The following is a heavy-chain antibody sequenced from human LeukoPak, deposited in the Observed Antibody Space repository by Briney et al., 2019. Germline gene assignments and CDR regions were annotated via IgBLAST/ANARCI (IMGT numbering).Heavy chain of an antibody. D-gene: IGHD1-26*01. CDR3: AKDSGSHGIIDY. V-gene: IGHV3-30*02. CDR1: GFTFSSYA. J-gene: IGHJ4*02. CDR2: IRYDGSNK. Sequence: GRSLRLSCAASGFTFSSYAMHWVRQAPGKGLEWVAFIRYDGSNKYYADSVKGRFTISRDNSKNTLYLQMNSLRAEDTAVYYCAKDSGSHGIIDYWGQGTLVTVSS.